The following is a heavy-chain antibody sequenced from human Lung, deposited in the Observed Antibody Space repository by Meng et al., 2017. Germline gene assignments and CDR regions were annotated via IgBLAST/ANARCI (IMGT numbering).Heavy chain of an antibody. CDR1: GNTFTSYD. Sequence: QGQLVQAGAELKKPGAAVKVSCKASGNTFTSYDINWVRQATGQGLEWMGWMNPNSGNTGYAQKFQGRVTMTRNTSISTAYMELSSLRSEDTAVYYCARGLLRHIGGNWFDPWGQGTLVTVSS. CDR2: MNPNSGNT. CDR3: ARGLLRHIGGNWFDP. J-gene: IGHJ5*02. V-gene: IGHV1-8*01. D-gene: IGHD3-16*01.